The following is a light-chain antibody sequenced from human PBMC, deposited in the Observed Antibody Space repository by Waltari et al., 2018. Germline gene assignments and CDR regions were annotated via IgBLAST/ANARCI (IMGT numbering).Light chain of an antibody. CDR1: QDISNY. Sequence: DIQMTQSPSSLSASVGDRVTITCQASQDISNYLNWYQQKPWKAPKLLIYDASNLETGVPSRFSGSGSGTDFTFTISSLQPEDIATYYCQQYDNLPFTFGPGTKVDI. J-gene: IGKJ3*01. V-gene: IGKV1-33*01. CDR2: DAS. CDR3: QQYDNLPFT.